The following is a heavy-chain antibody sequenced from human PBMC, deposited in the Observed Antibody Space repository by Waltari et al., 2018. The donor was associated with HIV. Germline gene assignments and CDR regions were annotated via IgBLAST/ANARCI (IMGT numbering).Heavy chain of an antibody. V-gene: IGHV3-7*01. CDR2: RKQDASEK. CDR1: GFTFSSYW. D-gene: IGHD5-12*01. J-gene: IGHJ4*02. Sequence: EVQLVESVGGLVQPGGSLRLSCAASGFTFSSYWMSWIRQAPVKGLECVDKRKQDASEKIYVQSLKGRFTISRDNAKNALYLQMNNLIAEDTAVYYCARLRVGYDFGYWGQGTRGTVSS. CDR3: ARLRVGYDFGY.